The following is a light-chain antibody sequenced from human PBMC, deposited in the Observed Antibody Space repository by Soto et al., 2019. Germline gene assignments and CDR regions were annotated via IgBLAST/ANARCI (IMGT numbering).Light chain of an antibody. J-gene: IGLJ1*01. Sequence: QSVLTQPASVSGAPGQSITISCIGTSSDVGSYNLVSWYQQHPGKAPKVIISEVSERPSGASNRFSGSKSGNTASLTISGLQAEDEADYYCCSNAGDNTYVFGSGTKVTVL. CDR1: SSDVGSYNL. V-gene: IGLV2-23*02. CDR3: CSNAGDNTYV. CDR2: EVS.